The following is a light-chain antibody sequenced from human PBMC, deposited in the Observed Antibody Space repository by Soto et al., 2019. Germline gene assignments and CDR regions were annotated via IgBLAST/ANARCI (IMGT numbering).Light chain of an antibody. CDR3: QQGISFPLT. CDR2: TAS. CDR1: QDITYY. J-gene: IGKJ4*01. V-gene: IGKV1-12*01. Sequence: DIQMTQSPSSVSASVGDRVNITCRASQDITYYLAWFQQKPGEAPRLLIYTASTLHSGVPSRFSGSGSGTDFTLTISSLQPEDFATYYCQQGISFPLTFGGGTKVEI.